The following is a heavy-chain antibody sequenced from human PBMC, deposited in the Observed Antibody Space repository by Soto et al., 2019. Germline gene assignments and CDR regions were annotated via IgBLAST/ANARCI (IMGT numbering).Heavy chain of an antibody. V-gene: IGHV4-31*03. CDR1: GGSIRSGGYY. Sequence: PSETLYLTSTVSGGSIRSGGYYWSWIRQHPGKGLEWIGYIYYSGSTYYNPSLKSRVTISVDTSKNQFSLKLSSVTAADTAVYYCARDRRDCSSTSCKYYYYYYGMDVWGQGTTVTVSS. CDR2: IYYSGST. CDR3: ARDRRDCSSTSCKYYYYYYGMDV. J-gene: IGHJ6*02. D-gene: IGHD2-2*01.